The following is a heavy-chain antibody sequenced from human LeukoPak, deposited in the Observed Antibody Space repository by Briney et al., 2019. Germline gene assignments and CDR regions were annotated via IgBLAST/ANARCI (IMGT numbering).Heavy chain of an antibody. J-gene: IGHJ4*02. Sequence: SGTLSLTCTVSGVSISSYYWSWIRQPPGKGLEWIGYIYYSGSTTYNPSLTSRVTISVDTSKNQFSLRLSSVTAADTAVYYCARGGYSYGSLVVFDYWGQGTLVTVSS. V-gene: IGHV4-59*01. CDR3: ARGGYSYGSLVVFDY. CDR2: IYYSGST. CDR1: GVSISSYY. D-gene: IGHD5-18*01.